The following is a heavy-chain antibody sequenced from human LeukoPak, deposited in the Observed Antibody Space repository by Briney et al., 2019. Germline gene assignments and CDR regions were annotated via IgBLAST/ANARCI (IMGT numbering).Heavy chain of an antibody. CDR2: IWYDGSNK. Sequence: AGSLRLSCAASGFTFSSYGMHWVRQAPGKGLEWVAVIWYDGSNKYYADSVKGRFTISRDNSKNTLYLQMNSLRAEDTAVYYCAKNYYDSSGYYWFDYWGQGTLVTVSS. J-gene: IGHJ4*02. CDR3: AKNYYDSSGYYWFDY. CDR1: GFTFSSYG. D-gene: IGHD3-22*01. V-gene: IGHV3-33*06.